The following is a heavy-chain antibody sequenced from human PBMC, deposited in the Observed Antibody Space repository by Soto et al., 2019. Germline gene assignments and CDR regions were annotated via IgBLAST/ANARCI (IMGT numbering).Heavy chain of an antibody. Sequence: QVQLVESGGGVVQPGRSLRLSCAASGFTFSSYAMHWVRRAPGKGLEWMAVMSYDGSNKYYADSVKGRFTISRDNSTNTLYLLMNSLRPEDTALYYCARDGGAYWGQGTLVIVFS. J-gene: IGHJ4*02. CDR3: ARDGGAY. CDR2: MSYDGSNK. CDR1: GFTFSSYA. D-gene: IGHD3-16*01. V-gene: IGHV3-30-3*01.